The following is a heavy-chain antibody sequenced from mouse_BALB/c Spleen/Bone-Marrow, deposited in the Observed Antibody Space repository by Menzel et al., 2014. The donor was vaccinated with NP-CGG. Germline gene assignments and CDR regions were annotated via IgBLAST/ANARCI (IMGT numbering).Heavy chain of an antibody. J-gene: IGHJ2*01. CDR3: ARDKGRVFFDY. V-gene: IGHV7-3*02. Sequence: EVMLVESGGGLVQPGGSLRLSCATSGFTFTDYYMNWVRQPPGKALEWLGFIRNKANGYTTEYSASVKSRFTISRDNSQNILYLRMNTLRVDDSATYYCARDKGRVFFDYWGQGTTLTVSS. CDR2: IRNKANGYTT. CDR1: GFTFTDYY.